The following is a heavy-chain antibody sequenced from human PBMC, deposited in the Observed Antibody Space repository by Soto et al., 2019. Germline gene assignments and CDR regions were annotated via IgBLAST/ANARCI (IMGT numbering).Heavy chain of an antibody. CDR1: GFTFSGYW. Sequence: EVQLVESGGGLVQPGGSLRLSCAGSGFTFSGYWMTWVRQPPGKGLEWVASVNQDGTEKFYVDYVKGRFTISRNNAKNSLFLQMISLRAEDTAVYYCARCESSDWYLGIWGQGTLVTVSS. V-gene: IGHV3-7*03. J-gene: IGHJ4*02. CDR2: VNQDGTEK. D-gene: IGHD6-19*01. CDR3: ARCESSDWYLGI.